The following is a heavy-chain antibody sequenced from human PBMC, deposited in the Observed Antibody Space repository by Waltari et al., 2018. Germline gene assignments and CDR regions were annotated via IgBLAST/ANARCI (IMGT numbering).Heavy chain of an antibody. CDR2: IYYSGNT. V-gene: IGHV4-30-4*08. D-gene: IGHD4-17*01. CDR3: AREFCGDFEKYYHYVDV. Sequence: QVRLQESGPGLVKPSQTLSLACTVSGGSVDSGDYLWDWIRQPPGRGLEWIAPIYYSGNTHYDPCLMTRLTVASARTTNLFSMNLTSVSVADTAGYYCAREFCGDFEKYYHYVDVGGRGTAVTVSS. J-gene: IGHJ6*03. CDR1: GGSVDSGDYL.